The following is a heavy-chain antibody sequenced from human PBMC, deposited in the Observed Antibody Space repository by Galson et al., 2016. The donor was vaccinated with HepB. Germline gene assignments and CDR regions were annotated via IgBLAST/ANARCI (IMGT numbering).Heavy chain of an antibody. Sequence: CAISGDSVSNNGAAWNWIRQSPSRGLEWLGRTYYRTKWYSDSAAFVKGRITVNADTPKNHFSLQLNSVTPEDSAVYYCTRGRSGVLVSSFEHWGQGILFTVSS. CDR3: TRGRSGVLVSSFEH. CDR2: TYYRTKWYS. D-gene: IGHD2-21*01. CDR1: GDSVSNNGAA. J-gene: IGHJ4*02. V-gene: IGHV6-1*01.